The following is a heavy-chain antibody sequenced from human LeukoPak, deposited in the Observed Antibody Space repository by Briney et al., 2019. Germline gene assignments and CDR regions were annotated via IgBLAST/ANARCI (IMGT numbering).Heavy chain of an antibody. Sequence: PGGSLRLSCAASGFTVSSNYMSWVRQAPGKGLEWVSVIYSGGSTYYADSVKGRFTISRDKSKNTLYLQMNSLRAEDTAVYYCARDGPKNTYGSNGDAFDIWGQGTMVTVSS. D-gene: IGHD5-18*01. V-gene: IGHV3-53*01. CDR1: GFTVSSNY. J-gene: IGHJ3*02. CDR3: ARDGPKNTYGSNGDAFDI. CDR2: IYSGGST.